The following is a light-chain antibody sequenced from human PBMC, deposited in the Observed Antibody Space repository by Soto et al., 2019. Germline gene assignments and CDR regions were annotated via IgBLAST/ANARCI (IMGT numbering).Light chain of an antibody. Sequence: DIQMTRSPSTLSASVGDRVSITCRASQSISRWLAWYQQKPGKAPNLLIYDASNLQSGVPSRFSGSGSGTEFTLTISGLQPDDFATYSCQQYFDYSTFGGGTTVGIK. CDR1: QSISRW. CDR3: QQYFDYST. CDR2: DAS. V-gene: IGKV1-5*01. J-gene: IGKJ4*01.